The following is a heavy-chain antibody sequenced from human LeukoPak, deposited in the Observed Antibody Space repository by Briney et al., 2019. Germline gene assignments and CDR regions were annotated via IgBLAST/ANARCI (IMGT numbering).Heavy chain of an antibody. Sequence: SGGSLRLSCAASGFTFSGYAMNWVRQAPGKGLEWVSVIRSSGDSAYYADFVKGWFTISRDNSKNTLYLQMNSLRAEDTAVYYCAKGYYASGSSLSAFDSRGRGTLVTVSS. CDR1: GFTFSGYA. J-gene: IGHJ4*02. V-gene: IGHV3-23*01. D-gene: IGHD3-10*01. CDR3: AKGYYASGSSLSAFDS. CDR2: IRSSGDSA.